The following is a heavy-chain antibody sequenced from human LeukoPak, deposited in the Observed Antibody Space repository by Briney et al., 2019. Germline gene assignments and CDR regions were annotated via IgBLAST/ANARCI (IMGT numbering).Heavy chain of an antibody. Sequence: GSLRLSCAASGFTFSSYAMTWVRQAPGKGLEWISAINDGGGHTYYADSVKGRFTISRDNSKNTLFLQLNSLRADDTAVYYCAKHHYYDSSGRTYYFDYWGQGALVTVSS. V-gene: IGHV3-23*01. CDR2: INDGGGHT. D-gene: IGHD3-22*01. CDR1: GFTFSSYA. J-gene: IGHJ4*02. CDR3: AKHHYYDSSGRTYYFDY.